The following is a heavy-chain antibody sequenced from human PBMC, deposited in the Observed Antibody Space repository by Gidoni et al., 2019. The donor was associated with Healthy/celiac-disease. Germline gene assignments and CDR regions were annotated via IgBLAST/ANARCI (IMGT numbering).Heavy chain of an antibody. CDR3: ARESYGYCSSTSCYQYYYGMDV. D-gene: IGHD2-2*01. Sequence: QVQLVQSGAAVKKPGSSVKFSCKASGGTFSSYTISWVRQAPGQGLEWMGRIIPILGIANDAQKFQGRVTITADKSTSTAYMELSSLRSEDTAVYYCARESYGYCSSTSCYQYYYGMDVWGQGTTVTVSS. J-gene: IGHJ6*02. CDR2: IIPILGIA. CDR1: GGTFSSYT. V-gene: IGHV1-69*08.